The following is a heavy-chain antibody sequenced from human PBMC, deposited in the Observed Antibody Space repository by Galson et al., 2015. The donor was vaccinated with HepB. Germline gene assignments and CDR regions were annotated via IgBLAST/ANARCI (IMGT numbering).Heavy chain of an antibody. D-gene: IGHD3-22*01. V-gene: IGHV3-30*03. J-gene: IGHJ4*02. CDR2: ISYDGSNK. CDR1: GFTFSSYG. Sequence: SLRLSCAASGFTFSSYGMHWVRQAPGKGLEWVAVISYDGSNKYYADSVKGRFTISRDNSKNTLYLQMNSLRAEDTAVYYCVGGPDPYYYDSSGYSSFDYWGQGTLVTVSS. CDR3: VGGPDPYYYDSSGYSSFDY.